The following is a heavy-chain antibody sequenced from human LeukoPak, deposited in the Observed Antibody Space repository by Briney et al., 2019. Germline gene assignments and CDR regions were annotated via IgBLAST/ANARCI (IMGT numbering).Heavy chain of an antibody. J-gene: IGHJ4*02. V-gene: IGHV3-30-3*01. CDR1: GFTFSSYA. Sequence: GSLRLSCAASGFTFSSYAMHWVRQAPGKGLEWVAVISYDGSNKYYADSVKGRFTISRDNSKNTLYLQMNSLRAEDTAVYYCARDKYYDSSGPFDYWGQGTLVTVSS. CDR3: ARDKYYDSSGPFDY. CDR2: ISYDGSNK. D-gene: IGHD3-22*01.